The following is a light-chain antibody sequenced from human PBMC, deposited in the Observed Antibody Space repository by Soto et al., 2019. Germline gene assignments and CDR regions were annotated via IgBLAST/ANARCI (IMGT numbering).Light chain of an antibody. J-gene: IGKJ5*01. Sequence: DIQMTQSPSSLSASVGDRVTITCRASQGISHYLAWYQQKPGKVPKLLIYAASTLQSGVPSRFSGSGSGTDFTLTISSLQPEDVATYYCQTYSSAPTTFGQGTRLEIK. V-gene: IGKV1-27*01. CDR1: QGISHY. CDR3: QTYSSAPTT. CDR2: AAS.